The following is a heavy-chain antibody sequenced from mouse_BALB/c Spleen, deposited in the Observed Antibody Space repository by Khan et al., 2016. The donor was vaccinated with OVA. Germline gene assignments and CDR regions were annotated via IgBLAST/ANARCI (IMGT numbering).Heavy chain of an antibody. CDR3: ARGSTSAMDY. CDR2: IYTYTGEP. D-gene: IGHD2-14*01. V-gene: IGHV9-3-1*01. J-gene: IGHJ4*01. CDR1: GYTFTNYG. Sequence: QIQLVQSGPELKKPGETVKISCKASGYTFTNYGMNWVKQAPGKGLKWMGWIYTYTGEPTYADDFKGRFAFSLESSASTAFLQINNLTNEDTATYFRARGSTSAMDYWGQGTSVTVSS.